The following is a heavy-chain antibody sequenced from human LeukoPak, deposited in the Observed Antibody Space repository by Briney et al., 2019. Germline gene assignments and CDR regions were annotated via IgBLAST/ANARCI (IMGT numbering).Heavy chain of an antibody. V-gene: IGHV3-23*01. J-gene: IGHJ5*02. D-gene: IGHD1-7*01. CDR1: GFTFSSYA. Sequence: GGSLRLSCAASGFTFSSYAMSWVRQAPGKGLEWVSAISGSGGSTYYADSVKGRFTISRDNSNNTLYLQMNSLRAEDTAVYYCAKDALGGYWNYVDWFDPWGQGTLVTVSS. CDR3: AKDALGGYWNYVDWFDP. CDR2: ISGSGGST.